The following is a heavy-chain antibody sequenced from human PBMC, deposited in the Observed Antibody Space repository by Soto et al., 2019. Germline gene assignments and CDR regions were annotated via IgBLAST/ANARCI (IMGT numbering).Heavy chain of an antibody. CDR1: GYTFTRNG. CDR3: VKERDSNSWPSRDV. D-gene: IGHD3-22*01. Sequence: QVHLVQSGAEVKKPGASVNVSCKTSGYTFTRNGISWVRQAPGQGLEWMGWISPNSGNIKYAQKLQGRVIMTTDTSTSTAYMELWSLRSDDTAVYYCVKERDSNSWPSRDVWGPGTTVTVSS. V-gene: IGHV1-18*01. J-gene: IGHJ6*02. CDR2: ISPNSGNI.